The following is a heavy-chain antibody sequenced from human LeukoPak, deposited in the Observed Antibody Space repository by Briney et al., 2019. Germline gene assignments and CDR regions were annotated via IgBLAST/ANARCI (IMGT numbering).Heavy chain of an antibody. Sequence: HPGRSLRLSRAASGFTFSSYAMHWVRQAPGKGLEWVSGISWNSGSIGYADSVKGRFTISRDNAKNSLYLQMNSLRAEDTALYYCAKDRTVTTNAPGEFDYWGQGTLVTVSS. D-gene: IGHD4-17*01. CDR3: AKDRTVTTNAPGEFDY. J-gene: IGHJ4*02. CDR1: GFTFSSYA. CDR2: ISWNSGSI. V-gene: IGHV3-9*01.